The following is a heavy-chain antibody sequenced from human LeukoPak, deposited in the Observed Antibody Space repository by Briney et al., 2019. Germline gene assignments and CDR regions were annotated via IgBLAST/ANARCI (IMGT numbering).Heavy chain of an antibody. CDR2: ISGSGGST. Sequence: GGSLRLSCAASGFTFSSYAMSWVRQAPGKGLEWVSAISGSGGSTYYADSVKGRFTISRDNSKSTLYLQMNSLRAEDTAVYYCAKKRQLWLHFDYWGQVTLVTVSS. J-gene: IGHJ4*02. CDR1: GFTFSSYA. CDR3: AKKRQLWLHFDY. D-gene: IGHD5-18*01. V-gene: IGHV3-23*01.